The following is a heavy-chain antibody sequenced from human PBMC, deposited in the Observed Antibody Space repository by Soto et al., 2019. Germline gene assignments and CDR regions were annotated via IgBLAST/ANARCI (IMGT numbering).Heavy chain of an antibody. J-gene: IGHJ4*02. Sequence: QVQLQESGPGLVKPSGTLSLTCAVSGGSISSSNWWSWVRQPPGKGLEWIGESDHSGSTNYNPSLNSRVTISVDKSKKQFSLRLSSVTAADTAVYYCATDRVDTAMVTTSVYWGQGTLVTVSS. CDR2: SDHSGST. D-gene: IGHD5-18*01. CDR1: GGSISSSNW. CDR3: ATDRVDTAMVTTSVY. V-gene: IGHV4-4*02.